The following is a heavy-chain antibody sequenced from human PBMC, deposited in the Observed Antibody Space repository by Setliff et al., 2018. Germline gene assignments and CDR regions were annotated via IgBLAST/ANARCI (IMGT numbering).Heavy chain of an antibody. CDR3: ARERPPVTYCGVDCYPGAFDI. CDR2: MYASGST. CDR1: GGSISSGIYY. J-gene: IGHJ3*02. D-gene: IGHD2-21*02. Sequence: SETLSLTCTVSGGSISSGIYYWSWIRQPAGKGLEWIGSMYASGSTKYNPSLKSRVTISVDTSKNQVSLKLTSVTAADTAVYYCARERPPVTYCGVDCYPGAFDIWGQVTMVTVSS. V-gene: IGHV4-61*02.